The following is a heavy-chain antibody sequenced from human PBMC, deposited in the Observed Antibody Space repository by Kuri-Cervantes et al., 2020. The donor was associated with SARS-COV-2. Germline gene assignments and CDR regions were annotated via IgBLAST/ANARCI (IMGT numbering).Heavy chain of an antibody. Sequence: ASVKVSCKAPETTFPNYDINWVRQATGQGLEWMGMVKTNSGNTLYAQFFQGRVTMTRDTSISTVYMELSSLTSEDTAIYYCYCAPKEGFDSWGQGTLVTVSS. CDR1: ETTFPNYD. CDR2: VKTNSGNT. D-gene: IGHD2-21*01. V-gene: IGHV1-8*01. CDR3: YCAPKEGFDS. J-gene: IGHJ4*02.